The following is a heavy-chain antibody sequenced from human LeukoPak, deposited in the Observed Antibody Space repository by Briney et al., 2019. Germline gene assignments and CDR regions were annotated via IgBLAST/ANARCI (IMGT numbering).Heavy chain of an antibody. CDR3: ARGHYGDYVGDAFDI. D-gene: IGHD4-17*01. CDR1: GFTFSSYG. CDR2: IWYDGSNK. V-gene: IGHV3-33*01. Sequence: GGSLRLSCAAPGFTFSSYGMHWVRQAPGKGLEWVAVIWYDGSNKYYADSVKGRFTISRDNSKNTLYLQMNSLRAEDTAVYYCARGHYGDYVGDAFDIWGQGTMVTVSS. J-gene: IGHJ3*02.